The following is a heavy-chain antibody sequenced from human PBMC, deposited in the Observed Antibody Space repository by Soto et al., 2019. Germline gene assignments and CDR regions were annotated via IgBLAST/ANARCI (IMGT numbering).Heavy chain of an antibody. J-gene: IGHJ4*02. Sequence: QVQLQQWGAGLLKPSETLSLTCAVYGGSFSGYYWSWIRQPPGKGLEWIGEINHSGSTNYNPSLKSRVTISVDTSKNQFSLKLSSVTAADTAVYYCARAGPWGSYRDFDYWGQGTLVTVSS. CDR1: GGSFSGYY. V-gene: IGHV4-34*01. CDR3: ARAGPWGSYRDFDY. D-gene: IGHD3-16*02. CDR2: INHSGST.